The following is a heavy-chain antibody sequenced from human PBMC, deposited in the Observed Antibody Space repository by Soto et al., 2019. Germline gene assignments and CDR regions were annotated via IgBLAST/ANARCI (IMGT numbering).Heavy chain of an antibody. V-gene: IGHV1-24*01. CDR3: ARAGYGGSYYVGYYYYYGMDV. J-gene: IGHJ6*02. Sequence: ASVKVCGKASGYTLTELSMHWVRQAPGKGLEWMGGFDPEDGETIYAQKFQGRVTMTEDTSTDTAYMELSSLRSEDTAVYYCARAGYGGSYYVGYYYYYGMDVWGQGTTVTVS. D-gene: IGHD1-26*01. CDR2: FDPEDGET. CDR1: GYTLTELS.